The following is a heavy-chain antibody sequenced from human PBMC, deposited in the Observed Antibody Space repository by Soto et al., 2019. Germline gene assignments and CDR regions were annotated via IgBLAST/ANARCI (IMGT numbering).Heavy chain of an antibody. CDR2: IYQSGTT. Sequence: QLQLQESGSGLVKPSQTLSLTCAVSGGSISSGSHSWSWIRQPPGKGLEWIGYIYQSGTTYYNPAHKGRLTITVDRTKTQFSLKLSPVTAADTAVYYCAGDRGWGRPYDGLDVWGQGTRVTVSS. D-gene: IGHD3-10*01. V-gene: IGHV4-30-2*01. J-gene: IGHJ6*02. CDR3: AGDRGWGRPYDGLDV. CDR1: GGSISSGSHS.